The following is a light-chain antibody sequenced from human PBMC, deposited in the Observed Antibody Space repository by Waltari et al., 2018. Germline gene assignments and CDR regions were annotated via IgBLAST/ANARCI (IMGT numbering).Light chain of an antibody. V-gene: IGKV3-20*01. J-gene: IGKJ4*01. CDR2: AVS. CDR3: QLYGGSPTLS. CDR1: PRLSSTY. Sequence: EVGLTQSPGTLSLSPGERATLSCRARPRLSSTYLAWYQQKPGQAPRLLIYAVSTRATGIPDRFSGSGSGTAFTLTISRLEPEDFAVYYCQLYGGSPTLSFGGGTKVEIK.